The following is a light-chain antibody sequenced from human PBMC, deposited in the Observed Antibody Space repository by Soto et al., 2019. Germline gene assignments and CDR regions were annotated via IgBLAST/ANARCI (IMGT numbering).Light chain of an antibody. Sequence: EIVMRHSPASVSVSPCERAALSCSASQSVSTNLAWYQQRPGQAPRLLIYGASSRATGIPDRFSGSGSGTDFTLTISRLEPEDFAVYYCQQYGSSPPITFGQGTRLEI. CDR3: QQYGSSPPIT. J-gene: IGKJ5*01. CDR1: QSVSTN. CDR2: GAS. V-gene: IGKV3-20*01.